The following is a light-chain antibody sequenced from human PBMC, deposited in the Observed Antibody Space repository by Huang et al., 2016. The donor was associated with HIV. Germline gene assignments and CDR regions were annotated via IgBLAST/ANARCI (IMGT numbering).Light chain of an antibody. CDR2: GAS. J-gene: IGKJ2*01. V-gene: IGKV3-15*01. CDR3: QQYNNWPPRYT. Sequence: EIVMTQSPATLSVSPGERVTLSCRASQTVNNNLAWYQRKPGQPPRRLIHGASTRATGSPARFSGSGSGTEFTLTISSLQSEDFAVYYCQQYNNWPPRYTFGQGTKLDIK. CDR1: QTVNNN.